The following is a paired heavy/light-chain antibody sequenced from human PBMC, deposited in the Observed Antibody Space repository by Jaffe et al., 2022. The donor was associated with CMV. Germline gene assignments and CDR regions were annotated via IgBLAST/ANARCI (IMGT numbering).Heavy chain of an antibody. V-gene: IGHV3-21*01. CDR1: GFIFSTHT. J-gene: IGHJ6*02. CDR3: ARERLRYYGMDV. CDR2: IDTSSSII. D-gene: IGHD3-9*01. Sequence: EVQLVESGGGLVKPGGSLRLSCAASGFIFSTHTMNWVRQAPGKGLEWVSSIDTSSSIIYYADSVKGRFTISRDNAKNSLYLQMNSLRAEETAVYYCARERLRYYGMDVWGQGTTVIVSS.
Light chain of an antibody. CDR2: AAS. J-gene: IGKJ1*01. CDR1: QSINSY. Sequence: DIQMTQSPSSLSASVGDRVTITCRASQSINSYLNWYQQNPGKAPKLLIYAASNLQTGVPSRFSGSGSGTDFTLTISSLQPEDFATYYCQQSYSSPWTFGQGTKVEIK. V-gene: IGKV1-39*01. CDR3: QQSYSSPWT.